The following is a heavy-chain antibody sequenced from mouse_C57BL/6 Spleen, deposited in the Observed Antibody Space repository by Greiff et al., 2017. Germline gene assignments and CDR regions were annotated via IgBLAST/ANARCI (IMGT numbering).Heavy chain of an antibody. CDR2: LSDGGSYT. CDR1: GFTFSSYA. Sequence: EVMLVESGGGLVKPGGSLKLSCAASGFTFSSYAMSWVRQTPEKRLEGVATLSDGGSYTYYPDNVKGRFTISRDNAKNNRYQEMSQLKSENTAMYYCARDREGLREPYWGQGTLVTVSA. CDR3: ARDREGLREPY. D-gene: IGHD2-2*01. J-gene: IGHJ3*01. V-gene: IGHV5-4*01.